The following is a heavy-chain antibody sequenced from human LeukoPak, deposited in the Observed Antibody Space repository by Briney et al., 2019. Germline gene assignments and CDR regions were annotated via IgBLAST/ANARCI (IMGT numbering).Heavy chain of an antibody. V-gene: IGHV1-2*02. CDR3: VRDRTKYCSSTSCPLDY. CDR2: INPHSGGT. D-gene: IGHD2-2*01. CDR1: GYTFTGYY. J-gene: IGHJ4*02. Sequence: ASVKVSCKASGYTFTGYYLHWVRQAPGQGLEWMGWINPHSGGTNYAQKFQGRVTMTRDTSISTAYMELSRLRSDDTAVYYCVRDRTKYCSSTSCPLDYWGQGTLVTVSS.